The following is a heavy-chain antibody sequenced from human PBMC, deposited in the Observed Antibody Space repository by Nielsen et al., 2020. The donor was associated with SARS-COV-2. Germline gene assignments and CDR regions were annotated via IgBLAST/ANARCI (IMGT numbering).Heavy chain of an antibody. CDR3: ARAGYCSSTSCYDWFDP. J-gene: IGHJ5*02. Sequence: GSLRLSCAVSGGSISDNNWWTWIRQSQGKGLEWIGAIYHGGGTHYNPSLRTRVNMSVDKSNNQFSLKLDSVTAADTAVYYCARAGYCSSTSCYDWFDPWGQGTLVTVSS. CDR2: IYHGGGT. V-gene: IGHV4-4*02. CDR1: GGSISDNNW. D-gene: IGHD2-2*01.